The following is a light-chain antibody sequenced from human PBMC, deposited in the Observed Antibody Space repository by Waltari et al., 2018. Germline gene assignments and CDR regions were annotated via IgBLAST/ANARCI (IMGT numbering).Light chain of an antibody. Sequence: SYELTQPPSVSVSPGQTARITCTGDALTRQYVYWYQQKPGQAPVLGLYKDNERPSGLPERLSGTSSGTTVTLTISGVQAEDEADYHCQAADTSGMSWVFGGGTKLTVL. J-gene: IGLJ3*02. CDR3: QAADTSGMSWV. V-gene: IGLV3-25*03. CDR2: KDN. CDR1: ALTRQY.